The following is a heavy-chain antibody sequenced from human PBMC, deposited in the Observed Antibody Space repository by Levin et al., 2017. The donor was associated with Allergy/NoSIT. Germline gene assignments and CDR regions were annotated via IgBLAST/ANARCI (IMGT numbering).Heavy chain of an antibody. CDR3: ARGRFPPPRPPTDYHGMDV. J-gene: IGHJ6*02. D-gene: IGHD4/OR15-4a*01. CDR2: ISGSSSYS. Sequence: GGSLRLSCAASGFRFSEHYINWVRQAPGKGLEWISYISGSSSYSDYADSVKGRFTISRDNANDAVFLQMNSLSAEDTAIYYCARGRFPPPRPPTDYHGMDVWGQGTTVIVSS. CDR1: GFRFSEHY. V-gene: IGHV3-11*05.